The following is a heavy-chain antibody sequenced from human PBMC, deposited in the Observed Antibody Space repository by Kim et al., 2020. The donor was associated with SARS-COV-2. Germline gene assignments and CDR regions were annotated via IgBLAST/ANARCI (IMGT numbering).Heavy chain of an antibody. CDR2: ISWNSGSI. CDR3: AKDIARRWLQFLAFDY. J-gene: IGHJ4*02. CDR1: GFTFDDYA. V-gene: IGHV3-9*01. D-gene: IGHD5-12*01. Sequence: GGSLRLSCAASGFTFDDYAMHWVRQAPGKGLEWVSGISWNSGSIGYADSVKGRFTISRDNAKNSLYLQMNSLRAEDTALYYCAKDIARRWLQFLAFDYWGQGTLVTVSS.